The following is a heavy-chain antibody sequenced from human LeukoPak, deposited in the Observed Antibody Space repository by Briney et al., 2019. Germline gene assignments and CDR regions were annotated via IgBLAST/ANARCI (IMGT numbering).Heavy chain of an antibody. D-gene: IGHD3-10*01. CDR3: ARSFGSGSYFFDY. V-gene: IGHV4-61*01. CDR2: IYYSGST. CDR1: GGSVSSGSYY. J-gene: IGHJ4*02. Sequence: PSETLSLTCTVSGGSVSSGSYYWSWIRQPPGKRLEWIGYIYYSGSTNYNPSLKSRVTISVDTSRNQFSLKLSSVTAADTAVYYCARSFGSGSYFFDYWGQGTLVAVSS.